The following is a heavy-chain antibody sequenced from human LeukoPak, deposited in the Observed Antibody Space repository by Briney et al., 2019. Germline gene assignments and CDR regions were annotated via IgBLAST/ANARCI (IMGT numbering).Heavy chain of an antibody. CDR1: GFTFSSYG. CDR2: IRYDGSNK. Sequence: GGSLRLSCAASGFTFSSYGMHWVRQAPGKGLEWVAFIRYDGSNKYYADSVKGRFTISRDNSKNTLYLQMNSLRAEDTAVYYCAKERYYDILTGSPPFDYWGQGTLVTVSS. CDR3: AKERYYDILTGSPPFDY. D-gene: IGHD3-9*01. V-gene: IGHV3-30*02. J-gene: IGHJ4*02.